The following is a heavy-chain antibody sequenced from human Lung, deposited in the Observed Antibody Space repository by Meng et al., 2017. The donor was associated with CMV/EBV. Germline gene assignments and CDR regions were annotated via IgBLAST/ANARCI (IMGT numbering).Heavy chain of an antibody. V-gene: IGHV3-49*04. D-gene: IGHD3-22*01. CDR2: IRSTPYGGTT. Sequence: SXKISXTTSGFTFRDYSLGWVRQAPGKGLEWVGFIRSTPYGGTTEYAASVKGRFSISRDDSESIAYLQMNSLKTEDTAVYYCTRELQVYFYHNSGYYHPPGYWGREXLVTVSS. J-gene: IGHJ4*02. CDR1: GFTFRDYS. CDR3: TRELQVYFYHNSGYYHPPGY.